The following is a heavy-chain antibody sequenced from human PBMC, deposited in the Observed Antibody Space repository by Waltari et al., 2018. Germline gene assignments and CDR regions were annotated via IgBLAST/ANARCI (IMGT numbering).Heavy chain of an antibody. D-gene: IGHD3-10*01. CDR2: IIPIFGTA. Sequence: QVQLVQSGAEVKKPGSSVKVSCKASGGTFCSYAISWVRQAPGQGLEWMGGIIPIFGTANYAQKFQGRVTITADESTSTAYMELSSLRSEDTAVYYCASHSRYYGSGSYGYYGMDVWGQGTTVTVSS. CDR1: GGTFCSYA. J-gene: IGHJ6*02. V-gene: IGHV1-69*13. CDR3: ASHSRYYGSGSYGYYGMDV.